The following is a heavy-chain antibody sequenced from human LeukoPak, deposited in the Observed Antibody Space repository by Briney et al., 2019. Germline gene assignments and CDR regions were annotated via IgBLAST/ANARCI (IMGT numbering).Heavy chain of an antibody. Sequence: GGSLRLSCAASGSTFGNNWMHWVRQGPGKGLVWISRINSDGGGAIYADSVKGRFTVSRDNAKNTLYLQMNSLRAEDTAVYYCARDVPHDWFDTWGQGTLVTVSS. CDR2: INSDGGGA. J-gene: IGHJ5*02. CDR1: GSTFGNNW. CDR3: ARDVPHDWFDT. V-gene: IGHV3-74*01.